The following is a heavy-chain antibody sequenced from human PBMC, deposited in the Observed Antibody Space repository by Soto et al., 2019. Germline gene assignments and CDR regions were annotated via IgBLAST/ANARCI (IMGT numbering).Heavy chain of an antibody. J-gene: IGHJ4*02. Sequence: SETLSLTCTVSGGSISSSSYYWGWIRKPPGKGLEWIGSIYYSGSTYYNPSLKSRVTISVDTSKNQFSLKLSSVTAADTAVYYCARRYYDILTGYYSPFDYWGQGTLVTVSS. D-gene: IGHD3-9*01. CDR2: IYYSGST. CDR1: GGSISSSSYY. V-gene: IGHV4-39*01. CDR3: ARRYYDILTGYYSPFDY.